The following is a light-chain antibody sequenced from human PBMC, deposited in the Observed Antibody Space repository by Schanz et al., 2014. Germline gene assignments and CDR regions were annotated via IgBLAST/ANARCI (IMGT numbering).Light chain of an antibody. J-gene: IGLJ1*01. CDR1: AYNY. V-gene: IGLV2-14*03. Sequence: QSALTQPASVSGSPGQSITISCTGAYNYVSWYQQHPGKAPRLMIYDVTHRPSGVSNRFSGSKSGSTASLTISGLQAEDEADYYCSSYTGSSPYVFGTGTKLTVL. CDR2: DVT. CDR3: SSYTGSSPYV.